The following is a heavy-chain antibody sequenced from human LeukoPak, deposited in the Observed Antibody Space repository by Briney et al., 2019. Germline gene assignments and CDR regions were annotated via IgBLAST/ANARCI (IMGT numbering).Heavy chain of an antibody. D-gene: IGHD3-10*01. Sequence: GRSLRLSCAASGFTFSSYAMHWVRQAPGKGLEWVAVISYDGSNKYYADSVKGRFTISRDNSKNTLYLQMNSLRAEDTAVYYCARESRMVRGGKNWFDPWAREPWSPSPQ. CDR3: ARESRMVRGGKNWFDP. V-gene: IGHV3-30-3*01. J-gene: IGHJ5*02. CDR2: ISYDGSNK. CDR1: GFTFSSYA.